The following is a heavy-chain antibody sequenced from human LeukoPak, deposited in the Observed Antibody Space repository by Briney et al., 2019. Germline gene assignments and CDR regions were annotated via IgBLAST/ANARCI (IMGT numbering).Heavy chain of an antibody. D-gene: IGHD4-17*01. CDR1: GFSVTTYY. CDR3: ARIRYGAFDI. Sequence: GGSLRLSCAASGFSVTTYYMTWVRQAPGKGLEWVSLVHSDGSTYYADSVRGRFSITRDNSKNTLYLQMNSLRAEDTAVYYCARIRYGAFDIWGQETVVTVSS. CDR2: VHSDGST. V-gene: IGHV3-66*01. J-gene: IGHJ3*02.